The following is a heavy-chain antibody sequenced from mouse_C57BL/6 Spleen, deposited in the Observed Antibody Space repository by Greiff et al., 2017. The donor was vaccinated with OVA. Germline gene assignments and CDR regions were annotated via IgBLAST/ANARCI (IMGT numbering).Heavy chain of an antibody. D-gene: IGHD3-3*01. J-gene: IGHJ2*01. CDR3: ARRGAESSYFDY. Sequence: VQLQQSGPGLVAPSQSLSITCTVSGFSLTSYAISWVRQPPGKGLEWLGVICTGGGTNYNSALKSRLSISKDNSKSQVFLKMNSLQTDDTARDYCARRGAESSYFDYWGKGTTLTVSS. CDR1: GFSLTSYA. V-gene: IGHV2-9-1*01. CDR2: ICTGGGT.